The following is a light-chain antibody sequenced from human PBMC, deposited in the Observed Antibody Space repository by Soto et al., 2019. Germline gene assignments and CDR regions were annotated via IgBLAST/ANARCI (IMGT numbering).Light chain of an antibody. J-gene: IGLJ1*01. CDR1: SSNIGSNY. CDR2: SNN. Sequence: QPVLTQPPSASGTPGQRVTISCSGSSSNIGSNYVYWYQQLPGTAPKLLIFSNNQRPSGVPDRFSGSKSGTSASLAISGLRSEDEADYYCGSYTSSSTFYVFGTGTKLTVL. CDR3: GSYTSSSTFYV. V-gene: IGLV1-47*02.